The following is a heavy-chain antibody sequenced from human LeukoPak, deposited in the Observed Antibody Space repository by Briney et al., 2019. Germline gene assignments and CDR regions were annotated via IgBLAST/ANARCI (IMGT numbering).Heavy chain of an antibody. CDR3: ARESSGWLPYYYYYGMDV. V-gene: IGHV1-2*02. J-gene: IGHJ6*02. CDR1: GYTFTVYY. CDR2: INPNSGGT. D-gene: IGHD6-19*01. Sequence: ASVKVSCKASGYTFTVYYIQWVRQAPGQGLEWMGWINPNSGGTNYAQKFQGRVTMTRDTSISTAYMELSRLRSDDTAVYYCARESSGWLPYYYYYGMDVWGQGTTVTVSS.